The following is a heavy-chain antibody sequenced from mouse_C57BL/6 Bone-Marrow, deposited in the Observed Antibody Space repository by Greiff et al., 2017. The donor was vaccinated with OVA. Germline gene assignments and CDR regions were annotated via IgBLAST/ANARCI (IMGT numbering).Heavy chain of an antibody. Sequence: EVKLVESGGGLVKPGGSLKLSCAASGFTFSSYAMSWVRQTPEKRLEWVATISDGGSYTYYPDNVKGRFTISRDNAQNNLYLQMSHLKSEDTAMYYCARAVYYGQWGCAYWGQGTLVTVSA. CDR1: GFTFSSYA. CDR2: ISDGGSYT. D-gene: IGHD1-1*01. V-gene: IGHV5-4*03. J-gene: IGHJ3*01. CDR3: ARAVYYGQWGCAY.